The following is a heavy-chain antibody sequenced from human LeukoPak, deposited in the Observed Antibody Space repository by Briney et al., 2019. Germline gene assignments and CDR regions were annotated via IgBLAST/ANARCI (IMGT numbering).Heavy chain of an antibody. Sequence: ASVKVSCKASGYTFTSYGISWVRQAPGQGLEWMGWISAYIGNTNYAQKLQGRVTMTTDTSTSTAYMEQRSLRSDDTAVYYCARGDGPHGAAGTLYYYYYYGMDVWGQGTTVTVSS. J-gene: IGHJ6*02. CDR1: GYTFTSYG. CDR3: ARGDGPHGAAGTLYYYYYYGMDV. CDR2: ISAYIGNT. V-gene: IGHV1-18*01. D-gene: IGHD6-13*01.